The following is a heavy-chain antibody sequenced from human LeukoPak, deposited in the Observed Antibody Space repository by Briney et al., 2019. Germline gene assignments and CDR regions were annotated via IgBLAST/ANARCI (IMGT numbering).Heavy chain of an antibody. V-gene: IGHV1-18*01. CDR2: ISAYNGNT. CDR3: ARAPYYYGSGSYFYY. J-gene: IGHJ4*02. CDR1: GYTFTSYG. Sequence: ASVKVSCKASGYTFTSYGISWVRQAPGQGLEWMGWISAYNGNTNYAQKLQGRVTMTTDTSTSTAYMELRGLRSDDTAVYYCARAPYYYGSGSYFYYWGQGTLVTVSS. D-gene: IGHD3-10*01.